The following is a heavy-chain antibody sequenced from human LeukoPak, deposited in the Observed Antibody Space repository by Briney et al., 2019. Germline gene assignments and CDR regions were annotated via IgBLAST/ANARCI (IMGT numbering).Heavy chain of an antibody. Sequence: GGSLRLSCAASGFTFSSYGMNWVRQAPGKGLEWVSSVSSSSTYIYYADSVKGRFTISRDDAKNSLYLQMNSPRADDTAVYYCARDYDVDTPMEVDYWGQGTLVTASS. V-gene: IGHV3-21*01. J-gene: IGHJ4*02. CDR1: GFTFSSYG. D-gene: IGHD5-18*01. CDR2: VSSSSTYI. CDR3: ARDYDVDTPMEVDY.